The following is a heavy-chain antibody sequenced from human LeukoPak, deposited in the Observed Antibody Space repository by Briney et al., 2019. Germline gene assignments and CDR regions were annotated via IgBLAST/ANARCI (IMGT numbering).Heavy chain of an antibody. V-gene: IGHV3-23*01. J-gene: IGHJ4*02. Sequence: PGGSLRLSCEASGFTFATYPMSWVRQAPGKGLEWVSTFSGSGGRTLYADSVKGRFTISRDNSKNTLSLQMNSLRPEDTAVYYCAKVTSSYNYFDYWGQGPLVTVSS. CDR2: FSGSGGRT. CDR3: AKVTSSYNYFDY. D-gene: IGHD2-2*01. CDR1: GFTFATYP.